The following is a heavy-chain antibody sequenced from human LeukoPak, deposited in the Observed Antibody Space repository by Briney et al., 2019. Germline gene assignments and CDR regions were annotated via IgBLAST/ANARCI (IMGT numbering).Heavy chain of an antibody. CDR1: GFTFSSYS. V-gene: IGHV3-48*01. D-gene: IGHD1-26*01. CDR2: ISSSSSTI. CDR3: ARRGELTPPYYSDY. J-gene: IGHJ4*02. Sequence: PGGSLRLSCAASGFTFSSYSMNWVRQAPGKGLEWISYISSSSSTIYCADSVKGRFTISRDNAKNSLYLQMSSLRAEDTAVYYCARRGELTPPYYSDYWGQGTLVTVSS.